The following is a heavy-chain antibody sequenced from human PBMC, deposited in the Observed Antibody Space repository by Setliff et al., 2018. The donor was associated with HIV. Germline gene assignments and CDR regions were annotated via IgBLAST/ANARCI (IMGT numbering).Heavy chain of an antibody. V-gene: IGHV4-34*01. D-gene: IGHD3-22*01. CDR2: INHSGRT. CDR1: GGSFTNYF. CDR3: AREDTTGYYSLSAFDI. Sequence: LTCAVYGGSFTNYFWSWIRQSPGKGLEWIGEINHSGRTKYNPSLKSRVTMSVDTSKNQFSLKLKSVTAADTAVYYCAREDTTGYYSLSAFDIWGQGTLVTVSS. J-gene: IGHJ3*02.